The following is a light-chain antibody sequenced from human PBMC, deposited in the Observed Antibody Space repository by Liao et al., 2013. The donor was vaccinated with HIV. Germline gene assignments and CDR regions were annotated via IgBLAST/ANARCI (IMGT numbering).Light chain of an antibody. V-gene: IGLV3-21*04. Sequence: SYDLTQPPSVSVSPGQTATISCSGQNLGDKHASWYQQKPGQAPVLVIYYDSDRPSGIPERFSGSKSGNTATLTISRVEAGDEADYYCQVWDSSSDNLVVFGGGTKLTVL. CDR2: YDS. CDR1: NLGDKH. J-gene: IGLJ2*01. CDR3: QVWDSSSDNLVV.